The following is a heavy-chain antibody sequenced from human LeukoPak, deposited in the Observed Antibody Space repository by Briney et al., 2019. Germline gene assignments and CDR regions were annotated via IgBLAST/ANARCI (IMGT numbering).Heavy chain of an antibody. CDR2: TYYRSKLYN. J-gene: IGHJ6*04. V-gene: IGHV6-1*01. Sequence: TLSXXCALSGDSVSSNSAAWNWVRQSPSRGLEWLGRTYYRSKLYNDYAVSVKSQITINPDTSKNKFSLQLKSVTPEDTAVXYXXXXXTXVQXXVWGKGTTVTVSS. CDR1: GDSVSSNSAA. CDR3: XXXXTXVQXXV. D-gene: IGHD2-2*01.